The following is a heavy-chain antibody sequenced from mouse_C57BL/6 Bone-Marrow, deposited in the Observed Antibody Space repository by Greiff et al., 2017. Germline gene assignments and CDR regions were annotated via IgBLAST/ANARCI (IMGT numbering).Heavy chain of an antibody. CDR1: GFNIQDYY. CDR2: IDPEDGDT. V-gene: IGHV14-1*01. CDR3: TTYIYYDYSGRFAY. J-gene: IGHJ3*01. D-gene: IGHD2-4*01. Sequence: EVQLQQSGAELVRPGASVKLSCTASGFNIQDYYMHWVKQRPEQGLEWIGRIDPEDGDTEYAPKFQGKATMTADTSSNTAYLPLSSLTSEDTAVYYGTTYIYYDYSGRFAYWGQGTLVTVSA.